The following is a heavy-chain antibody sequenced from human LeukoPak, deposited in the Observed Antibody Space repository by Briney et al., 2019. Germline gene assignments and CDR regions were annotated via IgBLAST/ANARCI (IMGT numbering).Heavy chain of an antibody. D-gene: IGHD3-22*01. V-gene: IGHV3-74*01. Sequence: GGSLRLSCAASGFTFSSYWMHWVRQVPNQGLVWVSRINSDETISEYVDSVNGRFTISRDNAKNSLYLQMNSLRAEDTAVYYCARSGDYYDSSGYGDAFDIWGQGTMVTVSS. J-gene: IGHJ3*02. CDR1: GFTFSSYW. CDR3: ARSGDYYDSSGYGDAFDI. CDR2: INSDETIS.